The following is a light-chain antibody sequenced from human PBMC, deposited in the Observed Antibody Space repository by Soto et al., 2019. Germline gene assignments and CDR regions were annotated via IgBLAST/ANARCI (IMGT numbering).Light chain of an antibody. Sequence: DIQMTQSPSSLSASVGDRVTITFPASQDISNYLNWYKHKPGKAPKILIYDASTLETGVPSRFSGSGSGTDFTFTISSLQPEDIATYYCLQFHNLPTFGGGTKVEIK. J-gene: IGKJ4*01. CDR3: LQFHNLPT. CDR1: QDISNY. CDR2: DAS. V-gene: IGKV1-33*01.